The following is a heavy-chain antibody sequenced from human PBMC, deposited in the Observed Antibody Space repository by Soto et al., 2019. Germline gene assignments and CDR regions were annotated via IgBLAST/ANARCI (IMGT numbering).Heavy chain of an antibody. CDR1: GFTFSSYG. J-gene: IGHJ6*03. Sequence: GGSLRLSCAASGFTFSSYGMHWVRQAPGKGLEWVAVKGRFTISRDNSKNTLYLQMNSLRAEDTAVYYCARGGNSLGYYYMDVWGKGTTVTVSS. CDR3: ARGGNSLGYYYMDV. V-gene: IGHV3-33*01. D-gene: IGHD3-16*01.